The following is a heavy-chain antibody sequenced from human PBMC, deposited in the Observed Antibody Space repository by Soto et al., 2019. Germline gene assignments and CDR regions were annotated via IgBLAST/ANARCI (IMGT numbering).Heavy chain of an antibody. CDR2: IYSGGST. D-gene: IGHD1-1*01. CDR3: ARTTYRGPVHYYFDD. V-gene: IGHV3-53*02. J-gene: IGHJ4*02. Sequence: EVQLVETGGGLIQPGGSLRLSCAASGFTVSSNYMSWVRQAPGKGLEWVSVIYSGGSTYYADSVKGRFTISRDNSKNTLYLQMSSLSAEDTAVYYCARTTYRGPVHYYFDDWVRGTLVTVSS. CDR1: GFTVSSNY.